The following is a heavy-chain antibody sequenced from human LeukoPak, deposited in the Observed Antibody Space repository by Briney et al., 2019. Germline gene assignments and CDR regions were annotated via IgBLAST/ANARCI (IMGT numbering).Heavy chain of an antibody. D-gene: IGHD3-22*01. J-gene: IGHJ3*02. Sequence: GGSLRLSCAASGFTFSSYAMSWVRQAPGKGLEWVSAISGSGGSTYYADSVKGRFTISRDNSKNTLYLQMNSLRAEDTAVYYCAKDKRAGYYYDSSGYYLGAFDIWGQGTMATVSS. V-gene: IGHV3-23*01. CDR2: ISGSGGST. CDR1: GFTFSSYA. CDR3: AKDKRAGYYYDSSGYYLGAFDI.